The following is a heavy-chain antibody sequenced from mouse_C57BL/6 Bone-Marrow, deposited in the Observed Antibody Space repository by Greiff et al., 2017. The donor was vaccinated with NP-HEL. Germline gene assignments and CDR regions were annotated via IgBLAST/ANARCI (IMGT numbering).Heavy chain of an antibody. CDR1: GYTFTSYG. D-gene: IGHD2-5*01. Sequence: VKLLESGAELARPGASVKLSCKASGYTFTSYGISWVKQRNGQGLEWIGEIYPRSGNPYYNEKCKGKATLTADKSSSTAYMEIRSLTSEDSAVYFCARSNYWFAYWGQGTLVTVSA. J-gene: IGHJ3*01. V-gene: IGHV1-81*01. CDR3: ARSNYWFAY. CDR2: IYPRSGNP.